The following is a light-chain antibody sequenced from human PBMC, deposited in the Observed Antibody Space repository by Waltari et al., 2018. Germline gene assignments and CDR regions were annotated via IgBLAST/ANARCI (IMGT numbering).Light chain of an antibody. CDR2: GAS. Sequence: ATLSCRASQSIGRYLVWYQQKSGQAPRLLIYGASTRATGIPDRFSDSGSGTDFSLTISRLEAEDFAVYYCQNHERLPATFGQGTKVEIK. CDR3: QNHERLPAT. V-gene: IGKV3-20*01. J-gene: IGKJ1*01. CDR1: QSIGRY.